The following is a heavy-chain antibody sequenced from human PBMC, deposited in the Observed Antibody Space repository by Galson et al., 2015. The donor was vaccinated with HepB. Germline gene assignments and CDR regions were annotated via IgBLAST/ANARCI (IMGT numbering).Heavy chain of an antibody. CDR3: AREYYYDSSGYYYVYFDL. D-gene: IGHD3-22*01. Sequence: SVKVSCKASGYTFTSYGISWVRQAPGQGLEWMGWISAYNGNTNYAQKLQGRVTMTTDTSTSTAYMELRSLRSDDTAVYYCAREYYYDSSGYYYVYFDLWGRGTLVTVSS. V-gene: IGHV1-18*01. CDR1: GYTFTSYG. CDR2: ISAYNGNT. J-gene: IGHJ2*01.